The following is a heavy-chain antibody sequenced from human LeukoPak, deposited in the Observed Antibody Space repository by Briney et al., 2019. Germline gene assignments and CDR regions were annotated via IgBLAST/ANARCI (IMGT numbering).Heavy chain of an antibody. Sequence: PSETLSLTCAVYGGSFSGYYWSWIRQPPGKGLEWIGEINHSGSTNYNPSLKSRVTTSVDTSKNQFSLKLSSVTAADTAVYYCAIEGYSPYSAGYFQHWGQGTLVTVSS. CDR3: AIEGYSPYSAGYFQH. V-gene: IGHV4-34*01. CDR1: GGSFSGYY. CDR2: INHSGST. J-gene: IGHJ1*01. D-gene: IGHD6-13*01.